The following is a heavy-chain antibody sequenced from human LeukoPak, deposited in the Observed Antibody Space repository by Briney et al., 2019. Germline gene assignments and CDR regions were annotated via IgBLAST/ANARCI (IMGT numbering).Heavy chain of an antibody. D-gene: IGHD6-13*01. Sequence: GGSLRLSCAASGFTFSSYAMSWVRQAPGEWLEWVSAISGTGGRTSYAASVKGRLPIPRANPKTPLYLKMNSLRAEAPAVYYCPKGGSRSWYGGGFAYSGQATLATAPS. V-gene: IGHV3-23*01. CDR3: PKGGSRSWYGGGFAY. J-gene: IGHJ4*02. CDR2: ISGTGGRT. CDR1: GFTFSSYA.